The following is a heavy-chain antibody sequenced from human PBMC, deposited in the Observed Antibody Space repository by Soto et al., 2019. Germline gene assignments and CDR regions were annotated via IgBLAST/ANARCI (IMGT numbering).Heavy chain of an antibody. J-gene: IGHJ4*02. D-gene: IGHD1-7*01. V-gene: IGHV3-23*01. CDR3: AKNQERELPRVIDF. Sequence: PGGSLRLSCATSGLTFSNYAMSWVRQALGGGLDWVSSMSGSSSTTYYADSVRGRSTISRDRSRNTLYLQMSSLRAEDTALYYCAKNQERELPRVIDFWGQGTLVTVSS. CDR1: GLTFSNYA. CDR2: MSGSSSTT.